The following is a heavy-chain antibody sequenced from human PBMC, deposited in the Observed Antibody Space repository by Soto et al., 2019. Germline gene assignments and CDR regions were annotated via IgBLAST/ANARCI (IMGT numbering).Heavy chain of an antibody. Sequence: GGSLRLSCAASGFTFSSYWMHWVRQAPGKGLVWVSRINSDGSSTSYADSVKGRFTISRDNAKNTLYLQMNSLRAEDTAVYYCARAKYPYSSSHIFDYWGQGTLVTVSS. CDR1: GFTFSSYW. D-gene: IGHD6-13*01. J-gene: IGHJ4*02. CDR3: ARAKYPYSSSHIFDY. CDR2: INSDGSST. V-gene: IGHV3-74*01.